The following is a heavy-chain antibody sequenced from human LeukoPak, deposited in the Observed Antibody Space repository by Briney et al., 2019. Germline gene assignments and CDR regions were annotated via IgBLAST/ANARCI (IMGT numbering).Heavy chain of an antibody. D-gene: IGHD1-26*01. CDR1: GFTFSSYT. CDR2: ITTDSSTI. V-gene: IGHV3-48*02. Sequence: PGGSLRLSCAASGFTFSSYTMNWVRQAPGKGLEWLSYITTDSSTIYYADSVKGRFTISRDNAKNSLYLQMNNLRDEDTAVYYCARDRWELLLDSWGQGTLVTVSS. CDR3: ARDRWELLLDS. J-gene: IGHJ5*01.